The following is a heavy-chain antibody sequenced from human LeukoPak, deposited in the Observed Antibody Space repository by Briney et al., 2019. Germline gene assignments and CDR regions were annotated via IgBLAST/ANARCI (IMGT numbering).Heavy chain of an antibody. CDR3: ARAHDTVKGGYYFDY. CDR1: GFTFSSYS. CDR2: ISSSSSTI. D-gene: IGHD5-18*01. Sequence: PGGSLRLSCAASGFTFSSYSMNWVRQAPGKGLEWVSYISSSSSTIYYADSVKGRFTISRDNAKNSLYLQMNSLRAEDTAVYYCARAHDTVKGGYYFDYWGQGTWSPSPQ. V-gene: IGHV3-48*01. J-gene: IGHJ4*02.